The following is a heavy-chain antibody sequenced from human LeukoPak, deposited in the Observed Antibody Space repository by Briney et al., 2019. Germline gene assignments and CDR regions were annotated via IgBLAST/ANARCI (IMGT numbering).Heavy chain of an antibody. CDR3: ARSRGSSWYIGYYGMDV. Sequence: SETLSLTCTVSGGSISSYYWSWIRQPPGKGLEWIGYIYYSGSTNYNPSLKSRVTISVDTSKNQFSLKLSSVTAADTAVYYCARSRGSSWYIGYYGMDVWGQGTTVTVSS. D-gene: IGHD6-13*01. CDR1: GGSISSYY. CDR2: IYYSGST. J-gene: IGHJ6*02. V-gene: IGHV4-59*01.